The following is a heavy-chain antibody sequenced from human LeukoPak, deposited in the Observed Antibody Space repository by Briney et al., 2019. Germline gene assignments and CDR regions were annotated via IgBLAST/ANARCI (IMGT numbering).Heavy chain of an antibody. J-gene: IGHJ4*02. V-gene: IGHV3-23*01. CDR1: GFTFSSYA. CDR3: AKDPTMIVVVIPDY. Sequence: GGSLRLSCAASGFTFSSYAMSWVRQAPGKGLEWVSAISGSGGSTYYADSVKGRFTISRANSKNTLYLQMNSLRAEDTAVYYCAKDPTMIVVVIPDYWGQGTLVTVSS. CDR2: ISGSGGST. D-gene: IGHD3-22*01.